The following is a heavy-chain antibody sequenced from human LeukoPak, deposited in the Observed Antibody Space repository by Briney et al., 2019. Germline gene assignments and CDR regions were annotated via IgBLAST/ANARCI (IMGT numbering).Heavy chain of an antibody. V-gene: IGHV3-33*01. Sequence: GGSLRLSCAASGFTFSSYVMHWVRQAPGKGLEWVAVIWYDGSNKYYADSVKGRFTISRDNSKNTLYLQMNSLRAEDTAVYYCARALAYYYDSSGYHPYYFDYWGQGTLVTVSS. J-gene: IGHJ4*02. CDR3: ARALAYYYDSSGYHPYYFDY. CDR1: GFTFSSYV. CDR2: IWYDGSNK. D-gene: IGHD3-22*01.